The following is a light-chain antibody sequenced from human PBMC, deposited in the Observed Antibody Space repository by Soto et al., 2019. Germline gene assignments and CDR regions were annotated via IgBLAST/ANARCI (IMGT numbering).Light chain of an antibody. CDR2: DVS. V-gene: IGLV2-14*01. Sequence: QSALTQPASVSGSPGQSITISCTGTSSDVGGYSFVSWYQQHPGKAPKLMIYDVSNRPSGVSNRFSGSKSGNTASLTISGLQAEDEADYYCSSYTSSSTLVVFGGGTKLPGL. CDR1: SSDVGGYSF. J-gene: IGLJ2*01. CDR3: SSYTSSSTLVV.